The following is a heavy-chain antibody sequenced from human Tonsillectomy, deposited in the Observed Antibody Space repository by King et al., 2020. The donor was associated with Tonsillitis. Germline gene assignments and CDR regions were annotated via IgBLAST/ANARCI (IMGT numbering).Heavy chain of an antibody. CDR3: AKEILPTYYYGMDV. Sequence: VQLVESGGGLVQPGRSLRLSRAASGFAFDDYAMHWVRQVPGKGLEWVSGISWNSGNIGYADSVKGRFTISRDNAKNSLYLQMNSLRAEDTALYYCAKEILPTYYYGMDVWGQGTTVTVAS. J-gene: IGHJ6*02. V-gene: IGHV3-9*01. CDR2: ISWNSGNI. D-gene: IGHD2-21*02. CDR1: GFAFDDYA.